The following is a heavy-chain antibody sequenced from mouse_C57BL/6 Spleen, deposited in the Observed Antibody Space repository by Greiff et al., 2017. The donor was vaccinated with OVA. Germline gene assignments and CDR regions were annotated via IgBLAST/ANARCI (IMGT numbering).Heavy chain of an antibody. Sequence: QVQLQQSGPELVKPGASVKISCKASGYAFSSSWMSWVKQRPGKGLEWIGRIYPGDGDTNYNGKFKGKATLTADKSSSTAYMQLSSLTSEDSAVYFCARDSPYYFDYWGQGTTLTVSS. CDR1: GYAFSSSW. CDR2: IYPGDGDT. V-gene: IGHV1-82*01. D-gene: IGHD2-12*01. J-gene: IGHJ2*01. CDR3: ARDSPYYFDY.